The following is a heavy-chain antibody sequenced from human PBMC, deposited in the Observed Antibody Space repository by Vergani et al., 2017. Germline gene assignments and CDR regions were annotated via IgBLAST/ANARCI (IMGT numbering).Heavy chain of an antibody. CDR2: ISFDGTQK. V-gene: IGHV3-30*18. CDR3: AKAIPRIGGYEYLYYDHALDF. CDR1: GFTSSYYG. D-gene: IGHD5-12*01. J-gene: IGHJ6*02. Sequence: QVHLVESGGGVVQPGRSLRLSCVVSGFTSSYYGMHWVRQAPGKGLEWVAMISFDGTQKYYADSLKGRFTIVRDKSKGTIYLQMNSLSAGDTAVYYGAKAIPRIGGYEYLYYDHALDFWGQGTTVTVSS.